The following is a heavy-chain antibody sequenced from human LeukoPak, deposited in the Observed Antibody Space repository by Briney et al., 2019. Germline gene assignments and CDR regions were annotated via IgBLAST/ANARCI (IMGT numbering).Heavy chain of an antibody. Sequence: GGSLRLSCAASGFTFSNYWMDWVRQSPGKGLEWVANIKEDGSDKYYVDSVKGRFTISRDNAKNSLYLQMNSLRAEDTAAYYCARNSGWFRFDYWGQGTLVTVSS. D-gene: IGHD6-19*01. CDR2: IKEDGSDK. CDR1: GFTFSNYW. J-gene: IGHJ4*02. CDR3: ARNSGWFRFDY. V-gene: IGHV3-7*03.